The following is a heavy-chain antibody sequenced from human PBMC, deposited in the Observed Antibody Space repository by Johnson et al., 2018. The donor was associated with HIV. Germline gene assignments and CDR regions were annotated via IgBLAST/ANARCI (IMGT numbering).Heavy chain of an antibody. CDR2: ISFDGNNK. CDR1: GFTFTYYG. V-gene: IGHV3-30*04. CDR3: ARDSDKWELRPGAFDI. Sequence: QVQLVESGGGVVQPGRSLRLSCAASGFTFTYYGLHWVRQAPGKGLEWVTVISFDGNNKDYADSVKGRFTISRDNSKNTLYLQMNSLRAEDTAVYYCARDSDKWELRPGAFDIWGQGTMVTVSS. J-gene: IGHJ3*02. D-gene: IGHD1-26*01.